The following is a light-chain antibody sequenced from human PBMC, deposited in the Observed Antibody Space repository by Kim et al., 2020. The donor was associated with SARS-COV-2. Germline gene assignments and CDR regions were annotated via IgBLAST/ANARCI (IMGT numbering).Light chain of an antibody. Sequence: EIVMTQSPATLSVSPGERATLSCRASPSISNNLAWYQQKPGQAPRLLIFGASSRATGIPARFSGSGSGTEFTLTFSSLQSEDSAVYYCQQYTKLPLAFGGGTKVDIK. V-gene: IGKV3-15*01. J-gene: IGKJ4*01. CDR3: QQYTKLPLA. CDR2: GAS. CDR1: PSISNN.